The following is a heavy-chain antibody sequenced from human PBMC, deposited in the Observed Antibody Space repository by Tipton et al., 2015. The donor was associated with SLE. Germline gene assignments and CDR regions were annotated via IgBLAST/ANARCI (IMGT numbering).Heavy chain of an antibody. CDR1: SGSISSSDW. CDR3: ARNGFYSLDY. Sequence: TLSLTCAVSSGSISSSDWWSWVRQPPGKGLEWIGEIYRSGSATYNPSLKSRVTISMDKSKDQFSLNLASVTPADTAVYYCARNGFYSLDYWGQGTLVTVSS. V-gene: IGHV4-4*02. D-gene: IGHD3-22*01. J-gene: IGHJ4*02. CDR2: IYRSGSA.